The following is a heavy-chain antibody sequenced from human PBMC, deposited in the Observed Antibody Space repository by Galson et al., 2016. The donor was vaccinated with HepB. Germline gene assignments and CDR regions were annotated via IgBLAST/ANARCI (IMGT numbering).Heavy chain of an antibody. Sequence: SLRLSCAASGFTFSSYRMTWVRQAPGRGLDWVSSIDSGGGGRTYYAASVKGLFIISRDNSKTALYLQSNRLRAEDTAVYYCAKDPSQFCSSVSCQRAYLLHWGQGTLVTVTS. V-gene: IGHV3-23*01. CDR2: IDSGGGGRT. J-gene: IGHJ1*01. CDR3: AKDPSQFCSSVSCQRAYLLH. CDR1: GFTFSSYR. D-gene: IGHD2-2*01.